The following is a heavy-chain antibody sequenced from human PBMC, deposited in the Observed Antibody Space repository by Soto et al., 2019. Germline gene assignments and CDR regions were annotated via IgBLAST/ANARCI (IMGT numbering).Heavy chain of an antibody. CDR1: GYTFTSYH. CDR3: ARDTPPTDY. V-gene: IGHV1-18*01. J-gene: IGHJ4*02. CDR2: ISAYNTNT. Sequence: HVHLVQSVAELKKPGASVKVSCKTSGYTFTSYHISWVRQAPGQGLEWMGWISAYNTNTNYAQKFQGRVTMTTDTLTSTAYMELRSLRSDDTAVYYCARDTPPTDYWGQGTLVTVSS.